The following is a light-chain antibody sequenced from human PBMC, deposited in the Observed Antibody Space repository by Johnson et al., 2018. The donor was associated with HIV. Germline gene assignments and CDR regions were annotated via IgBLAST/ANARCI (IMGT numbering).Light chain of an antibody. Sequence: QLVLTQPPSVSAAPGQKVTISCSGSSCDIGNNYVSCHQQLPGTAPKLLIYENNKRPSGIPDRFSGSKSGTSATLAITGLQTGDEADYYCGTWDSSLIACLYVFGTGTKVTVL. CDR1: SCDIGNNY. CDR2: ENN. CDR3: GTWDSSLIACLYV. J-gene: IGLJ1*01. V-gene: IGLV1-51*02.